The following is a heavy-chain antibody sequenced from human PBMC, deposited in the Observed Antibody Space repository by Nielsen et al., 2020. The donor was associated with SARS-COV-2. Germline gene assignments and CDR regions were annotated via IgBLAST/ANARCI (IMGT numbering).Heavy chain of an antibody. CDR2: ISSGSSYI. CDR1: GFTFSSYS. CDR3: ARWWQQLTLPGTDAFDI. J-gene: IGHJ3*02. V-gene: IGHV3-21*01. D-gene: IGHD6-13*01. Sequence: GSLKISCAASGFTFSSYSMNWVRQAPGKGLEWVSSISSGSSYIYYADSVKGRFTISRDNAKDSLYLQMNSLRAEDTAVYYCARWWQQLTLPGTDAFDIWGQGTMVTVSS.